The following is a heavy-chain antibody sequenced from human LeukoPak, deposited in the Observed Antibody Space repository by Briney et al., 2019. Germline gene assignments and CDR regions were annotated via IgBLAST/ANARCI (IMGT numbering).Heavy chain of an antibody. CDR3: ARGPDIVVVVEGYYYMDV. D-gene: IGHD2-15*01. Sequence: GASVKVSCKASGYTFTSYGISWVRQAPGQGLEWMGWISAYNGNTNYAQKLQGRVTMTTNTSTSTAYMELRSLRSDDTAVYYCARGPDIVVVVEGYYYMDVWGKGTTVTVSS. CDR2: ISAYNGNT. V-gene: IGHV1-18*01. J-gene: IGHJ6*03. CDR1: GYTFTSYG.